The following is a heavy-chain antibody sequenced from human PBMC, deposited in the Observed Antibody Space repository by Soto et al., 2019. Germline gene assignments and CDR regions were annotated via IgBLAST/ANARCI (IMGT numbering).Heavy chain of an antibody. J-gene: IGHJ4*02. CDR3: VKDDGGYPSTAPH. Sequence: EVQLLESGGGSVQAGGSLRLSCAASGITISNYPMSWVRQAPGKRLDWVSGISGSGDRTYYADSAKGRFTISKDISKNSLSLQLDSLGVEDTAVYFCVKDDGGYPSTAPHWGQGTLVTVSS. CDR2: ISGSGDRT. V-gene: IGHV3-23*01. D-gene: IGHD3-22*01. CDR1: GITISNYP.